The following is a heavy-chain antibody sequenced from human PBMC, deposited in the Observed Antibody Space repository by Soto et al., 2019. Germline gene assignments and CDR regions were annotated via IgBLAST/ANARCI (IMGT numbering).Heavy chain of an antibody. Sequence: SETLSLTCAVYGGSFSGYYWSWIRQPPGKGLEWIGEINHSGSTNYNPSLKSRVTISVDTSKNQFSLKLSSVTAADTAVYYCARDHIAAAGKEYYYGMDVWGQGTTVTVSS. CDR3: ARDHIAAAGKEYYYGMDV. CDR1: GGSFSGYY. CDR2: INHSGST. D-gene: IGHD6-13*01. V-gene: IGHV4-34*01. J-gene: IGHJ6*02.